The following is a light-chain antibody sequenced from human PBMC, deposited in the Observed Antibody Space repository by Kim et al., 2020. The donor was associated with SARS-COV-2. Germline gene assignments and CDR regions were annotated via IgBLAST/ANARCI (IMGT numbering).Light chain of an antibody. V-gene: IGKV3-20*01. CDR3: QQYGSSPYT. CDR1: QSVSSSY. Sequence: EIVLTQSPGTLSLSPGERATLSCRASQSVSSSYLAWYQQKPGQAPRLLIYGASSRATGIPDRFSGSGSGTDFTLTISRLEPEDFAVYYCQQYGSSPYTFGQGTQLAI. CDR2: GAS. J-gene: IGKJ2*01.